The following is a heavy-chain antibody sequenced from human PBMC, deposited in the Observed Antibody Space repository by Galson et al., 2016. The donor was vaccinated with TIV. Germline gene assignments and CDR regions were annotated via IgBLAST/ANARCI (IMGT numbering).Heavy chain of an antibody. J-gene: IGHJ5*02. V-gene: IGHV4-39*07. CDR1: GGPISRSNYY. CDR2: ISYTGNT. D-gene: IGHD3-3*01. CDR3: ARVERIAIFGVLTVGQFDP. Sequence: SETLSLTCTVSGGPISRSNYYWGWIRQPPGKGLEWIGSISYTGNTYYNPSLKSRVTISVDTSKNQFSLKWTSVTAADTAVYYCARVERIAIFGVLTVGQFDPWGQGTLVTVSS.